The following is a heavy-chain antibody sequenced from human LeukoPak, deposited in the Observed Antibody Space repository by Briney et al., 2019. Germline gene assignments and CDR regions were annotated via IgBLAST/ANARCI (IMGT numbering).Heavy chain of an antibody. CDR1: GGSISSNNW. D-gene: IGHD2-2*03. CDR3: AGANRGYSRYYFDF. CDR2: IYHSGSP. V-gene: IGHV4-4*02. J-gene: IGHJ4*02. Sequence: SGTLSLTCAVSGGSISSNNWWGWVRQPPGKGLEWIGEIYHSGSPNYNPSLKSRVTISVDKSRNHFSLNLSSVTAADTAVYYCAGANRGYSRYYFDFWGQGILVTVSS.